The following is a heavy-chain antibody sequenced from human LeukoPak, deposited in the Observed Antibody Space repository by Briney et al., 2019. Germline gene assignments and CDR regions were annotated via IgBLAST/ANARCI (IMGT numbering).Heavy chain of an antibody. J-gene: IGHJ6*03. CDR3: ASAPSPGGDYVRDYYMDV. D-gene: IGHD2-21*02. CDR1: GFTFSSYA. Sequence: GGSLRLSCAASGFTFSSYAMHWVRQAPGKGLEWVAVISYDGSNKYYADSVKGRFTISRDNSKNTLYLQMNSLRAEDTAVYYCASAPSPGGDYVRDYYMDVWGKGTTVTVSS. CDR2: ISYDGSNK. V-gene: IGHV3-30*04.